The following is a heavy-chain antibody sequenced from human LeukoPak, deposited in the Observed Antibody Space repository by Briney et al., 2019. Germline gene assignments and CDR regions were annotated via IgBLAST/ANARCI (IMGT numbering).Heavy chain of an antibody. J-gene: IGHJ3*02. Sequence: GGSLTLFCAPSWFTVSSNYMSWVRPAPGRGLEWDSAIYMGGSTSYADSVKGRFTISRDNSKNTLYLQMNSLRPEDTPVFSFANNYYDSSGYYGDAFNIWGQGTMVTVSS. CDR1: WFTVSSNY. CDR3: ANNYYDSSGYYGDAFNI. V-gene: IGHV3-53*01. CDR2: IYMGGST. D-gene: IGHD3-22*01.